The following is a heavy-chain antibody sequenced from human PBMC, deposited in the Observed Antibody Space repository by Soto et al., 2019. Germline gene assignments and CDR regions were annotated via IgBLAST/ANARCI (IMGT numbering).Heavy chain of an antibody. J-gene: IGHJ4*02. CDR2: ISSSSGYT. D-gene: IGHD4-17*01. Sequence: QVQLVESGGGLVKPGGSLRLSCVASGFTFNDYYMSWIRQAPGKGLEWVSYISSSSGYTNYADSVKGRFTISRDNARNSLYLQRHRLRAEDTAVYYCARGGTTVTDFWGQGTLVTVSS. CDR1: GFTFNDYY. V-gene: IGHV3-11*06. CDR3: ARGGTTVTDF.